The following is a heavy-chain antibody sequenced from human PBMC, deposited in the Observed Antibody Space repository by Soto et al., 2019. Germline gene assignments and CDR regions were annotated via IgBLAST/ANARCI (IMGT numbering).Heavy chain of an antibody. J-gene: IGHJ4*02. CDR1: GYTFTSYG. Sequence: ASVKVSCQASGYTFTSYGISWVRQAPGQGLEWMGWISAYNGNTNYAQKLQGRVTMTTDTSTSTAYMELRSLRSDDTAVYYCARDGLGYCSGGSCYQTADYWGQGTLVTVSS. D-gene: IGHD2-15*01. V-gene: IGHV1-18*01. CDR3: ARDGLGYCSGGSCYQTADY. CDR2: ISAYNGNT.